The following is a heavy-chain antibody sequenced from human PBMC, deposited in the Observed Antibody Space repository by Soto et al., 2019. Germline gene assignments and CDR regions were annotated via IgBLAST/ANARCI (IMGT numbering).Heavy chain of an antibody. CDR2: VHHSVTT. V-gene: IGHV4-38-2*01. Sequence: SETLSLTCAVSGYSISSSNWWGWLRQSPGKGLEWIGSVHHSVTTYYNPSLKGRVTISMDTSKNQFSLRLTSVTAADTAVYYCARDTSSTSLRAEYFQFWGQGTQVTVSS. CDR1: GYSISSSNW. D-gene: IGHD6-13*01. CDR3: ARDTSSTSLRAEYFQF. J-gene: IGHJ1*01.